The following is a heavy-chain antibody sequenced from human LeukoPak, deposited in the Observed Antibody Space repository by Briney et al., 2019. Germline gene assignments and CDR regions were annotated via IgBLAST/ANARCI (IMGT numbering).Heavy chain of an antibody. CDR3: ARDGGSYLQPTDF. J-gene: IGHJ4*01. D-gene: IGHD1-26*01. Sequence: PGRSLRLSCAASGFTFSTYAMSWVRQAPGKGLEWVPSVGLSSDRTYYADSVKGRFTVSRDNSKNTVYLQMNSLRADDTALYHCARDGGSYLQPTDFWGHGTLVTVPS. V-gene: IGHV3-23*01. CDR2: VGLSSDRT. CDR1: GFTFSTYA.